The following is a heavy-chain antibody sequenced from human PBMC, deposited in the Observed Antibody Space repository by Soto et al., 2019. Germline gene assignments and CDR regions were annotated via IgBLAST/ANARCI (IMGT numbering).Heavy chain of an antibody. J-gene: IGHJ5*02. V-gene: IGHV1-46*01. CDR1: GYTFTSYY. CDR2: IDPSTDTT. D-gene: IGHD3-10*01. Sequence: ASVKVSCKASGYTFTSYYMHWVRQAPGQGLEWLGLIDPSTDTTNYPQTFQGRVTMTSDTSTSTVHMELSSLRSEDTAVYYCARGEPITMVRGVIINWFDPWG. CDR3: ARGEPITMVRGVIINWFDP.